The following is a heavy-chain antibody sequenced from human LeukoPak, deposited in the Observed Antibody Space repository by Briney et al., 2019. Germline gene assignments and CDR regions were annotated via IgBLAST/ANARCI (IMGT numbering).Heavy chain of an antibody. J-gene: IGHJ4*02. CDR3: ASGGGYYFPFDY. CDR2: ISDSGGTT. D-gene: IGHD3-22*01. CDR1: GFTFSNYA. Sequence: GGSLRLSCAASGFTFSNYAMSWVRQAPGKGLEWVSVISDSGGTTNYADFVKGRFTISRDNSKNTLYLQMNSLRGEDTAVYYCASGGGYYFPFDYWGQGTLVTVSS. V-gene: IGHV3-23*01.